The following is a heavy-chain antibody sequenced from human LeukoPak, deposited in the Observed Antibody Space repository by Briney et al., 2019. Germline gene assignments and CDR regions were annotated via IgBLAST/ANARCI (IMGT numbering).Heavy chain of an antibody. CDR2: IKSKTDGGTT. Sequence: GGSLRLSCAVSGLTFSNAWMSCVRQAPGKGLEWVGRIKSKTDGGTTDYAAPVKGKFTISRDDSKNTLYLQMNSLKTEDTAVYYCTTGYCSGGPCYSSFRFDYWGQGLLVTVSS. CDR3: TTGYCSGGPCYSSFRFDY. V-gene: IGHV3-15*01. J-gene: IGHJ4*02. D-gene: IGHD2-15*01. CDR1: GLTFSNAW.